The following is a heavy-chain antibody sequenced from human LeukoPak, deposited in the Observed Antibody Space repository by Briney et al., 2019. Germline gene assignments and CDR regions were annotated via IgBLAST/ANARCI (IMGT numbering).Heavy chain of an antibody. D-gene: IGHD2-2*01. CDR3: ARFAQYQLSSRTEAFDI. Sequence: SETLSLTCTVSGGSISSSSYYWGWIRQPPGKGLEWIGSIYYSGSTYYNPSLKSRVTISVDTSKNQFSLELSSVTAADTAVYYCARFAQYQLSSRTEAFDIWGQGTMVTVSS. CDR2: IYYSGST. J-gene: IGHJ3*02. V-gene: IGHV4-39*07. CDR1: GGSISSSSYY.